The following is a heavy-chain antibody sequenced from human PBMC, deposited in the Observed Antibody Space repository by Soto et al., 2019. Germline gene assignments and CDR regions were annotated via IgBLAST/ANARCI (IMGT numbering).Heavy chain of an antibody. CDR2: IYFRGST. CDR3: ARMGYATGWYHFDY. J-gene: IGHJ4*02. CDR1: GGAISSGTNY. V-gene: IGHV4-39*01. Sequence: SETLSLTCSVSGGAISSGTNYWGWVRRAPGKGLEWIGNIYFRGSTYYNPSLKSRVTIAIDTSKNQFSLKLRSVTAAETAVYYCARMGYATGWYHFDYWGQGALVTVSS. D-gene: IGHD2-8*01.